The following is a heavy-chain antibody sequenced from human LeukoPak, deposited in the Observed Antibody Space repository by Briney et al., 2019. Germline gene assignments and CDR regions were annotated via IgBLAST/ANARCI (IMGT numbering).Heavy chain of an antibody. J-gene: IGHJ4*02. CDR2: IYSAGDT. V-gene: IGHV3-53*01. D-gene: IGHD2-8*01. Sequence: PGGSLRLSCAVTGFSISHNYISWVRQAPGKGLEWLSAIYSAGDTYYADSAKGRFTISKGNSNNMVYLQVSSLRGEDTALYYCASYYCTSGTCYFDYWGQGTLVTVSS. CDR1: GFSISHNY. CDR3: ASYYCTSGTCYFDY.